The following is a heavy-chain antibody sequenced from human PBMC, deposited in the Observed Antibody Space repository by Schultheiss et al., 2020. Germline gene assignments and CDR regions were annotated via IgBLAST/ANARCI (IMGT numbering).Heavy chain of an antibody. CDR3: ARGGVSGGYYNLYYYYGMDV. Sequence: ASVKVSCKASGYTFTSYDINWVRQATGQGLEWMGWMNPNSGNTGYAQKFQGRVTMTRNTSISTAYMELSSLRSEDTAVYYCARGGVSGGYYNLYYYYGMDVWGQGTTVTVSS. V-gene: IGHV1-8*02. CDR2: MNPNSGNT. D-gene: IGHD3-10*01. CDR1: GYTFTSYD. J-gene: IGHJ6*02.